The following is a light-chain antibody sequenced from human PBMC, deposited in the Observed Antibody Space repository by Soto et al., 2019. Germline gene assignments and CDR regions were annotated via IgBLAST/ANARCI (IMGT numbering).Light chain of an antibody. J-gene: IGLJ2*01. V-gene: IGLV2-14*01. CDR1: SSDVGGYNY. CDR3: SSYTSSSTLVV. CDR2: DVS. Sequence: QSVLTQPASVSGSPGQSITISCTGTSSDVGGYNYVSWYQQHPGKAPKLMIYDVSNRPSGVSNRFSGSKSGNTASLTISGLQAEDEADYYCSSYTSSSTLVVFGGGTKFTVL.